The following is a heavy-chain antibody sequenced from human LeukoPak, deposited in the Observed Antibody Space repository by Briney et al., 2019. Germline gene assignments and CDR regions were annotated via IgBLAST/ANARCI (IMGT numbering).Heavy chain of an antibody. CDR2: ISWNSGSI. J-gene: IGHJ4*02. Sequence: GRSLRLSCAASGFTFDDYAMHWVRQAPGKGLEWVSGISWNSGSIGYADSVKGRFTISRDNAKNSLYLQMNSLRAEDTALYYCAKDIYGDPGLCYFDYWGQGTLVTVSS. V-gene: IGHV3-9*01. CDR3: AKDIYGDPGLCYFDY. CDR1: GFTFDDYA. D-gene: IGHD4-17*01.